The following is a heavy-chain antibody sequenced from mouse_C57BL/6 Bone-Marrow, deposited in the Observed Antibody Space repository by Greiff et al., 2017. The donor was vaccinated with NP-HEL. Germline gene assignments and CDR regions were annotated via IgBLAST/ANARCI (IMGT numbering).Heavy chain of an antibody. CDR2: IHPNSGST. D-gene: IGHD3-2*02. CDR3: AREDPSSGYDYFDY. CDR1: GYTFTSYW. J-gene: IGHJ2*01. Sequence: VQLQQPGAELVKPGASVKLSCKASGYTFTSYWMHWVKQRPGQGLEWIGMIHPNSGSTNYNEKFKSKATLTVDKSSSKAYMQLSSLTSEDSAVLYCAREDPSSGYDYFDYWGQGTTLTVSS. V-gene: IGHV1-64*01.